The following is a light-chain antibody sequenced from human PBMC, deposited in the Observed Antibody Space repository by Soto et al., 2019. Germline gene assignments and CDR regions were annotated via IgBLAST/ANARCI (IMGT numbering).Light chain of an antibody. V-gene: IGKV3-11*01. CDR3: QQRSNWPPIT. CDR1: QSVSSY. Sequence: EIVLTQSPATLSLSPVERATLSSTASQSVSSYLAWYQQKPGQAPRLLIYDASNRATGIPARFSGSGSGTDFTLTISSLEPEDFAVYYCQQRSNWPPITFGQGTRLEIK. J-gene: IGKJ5*01. CDR2: DAS.